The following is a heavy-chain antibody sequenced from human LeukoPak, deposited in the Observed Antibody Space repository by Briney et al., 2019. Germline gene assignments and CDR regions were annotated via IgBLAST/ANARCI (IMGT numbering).Heavy chain of an antibody. CDR2: MNPNITNA. CDR3: ARGGDSVRGFIDYVN. D-gene: IGHD4-17*01. V-gene: IGHV1-8*01. CDR1: GYTFTDYE. J-gene: IGHJ4*02. Sequence: AASVKVSCKASGYTFTDYEINWLRQATGQGLEWMGWMNPNITNAGYAQKFQGRVTMTRDSSISTVYMELSSLRSDDTAVYYCARGGDSVRGFIDYVNWGQGTLVTVSS.